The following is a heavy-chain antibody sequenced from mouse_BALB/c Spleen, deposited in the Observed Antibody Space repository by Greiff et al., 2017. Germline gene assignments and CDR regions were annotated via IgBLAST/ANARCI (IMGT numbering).Heavy chain of an antibody. Sequence: VKLMESGPGLVAPSQSLSITCTVSGFSLTDYGVSWIRQPPGKGLEWLGVIWGGGSTYYNSALKSRLSISKDNSKSQVFLKMNSLQTDDTAMYYCAKPWGGGYGNYWYFDVWGAGTTVTVSS. CDR2: IWGGGST. CDR3: AKPWGGGYGNYWYFDV. J-gene: IGHJ1*01. D-gene: IGHD2-10*02. CDR1: GFSLTDYG. V-gene: IGHV2-6-5*01.